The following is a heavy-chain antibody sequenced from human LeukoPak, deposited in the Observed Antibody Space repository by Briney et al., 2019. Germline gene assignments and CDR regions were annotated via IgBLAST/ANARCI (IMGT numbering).Heavy chain of an antibody. CDR2: IYYSGST. Sequence: SETLSLTCTVSGGSISSYYWSWIRQPPGKGLEWIGYIYYSGSTNYNPSLKSRVTISVDMSKDQFSLKLSSVTAADTAVYYCARAVYSSPLYYYGMDVWGQGTTVTVSS. CDR1: GGSISSYY. CDR3: ARAVYSSPLYYYGMDV. D-gene: IGHD6-13*01. J-gene: IGHJ6*02. V-gene: IGHV4-59*01.